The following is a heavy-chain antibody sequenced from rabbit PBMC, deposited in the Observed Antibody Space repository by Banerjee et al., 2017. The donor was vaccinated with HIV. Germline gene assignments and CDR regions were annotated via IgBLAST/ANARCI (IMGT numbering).Heavy chain of an antibody. J-gene: IGHJ4*01. V-gene: IGHV1S40*01. CDR1: GFSFSSSYY. D-gene: IGHD4-1*01. CDR3: ARDLAGVIGWNFNL. Sequence: QSLEESGGGLVQPEGSLTLTCTASGFSFSSSYYMCWVRQAPGKGLEWIASIDAGSSGSTYYANWAKGRFTISKTSSTTVSLQMTSLTAADTATYFCARDLAGVIGWNFNLWGPGTLVTVS. CDR2: IDAGSSGST.